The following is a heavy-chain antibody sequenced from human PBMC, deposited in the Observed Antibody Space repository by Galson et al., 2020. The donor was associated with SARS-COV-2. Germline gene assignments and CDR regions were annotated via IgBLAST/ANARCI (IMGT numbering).Heavy chain of an antibody. V-gene: IGHV3-21*01. CDR2: ISSSSSYI. Sequence: AGSLRLSCAASGFTFSSYSMNWVRQAPGKGLEWVSSISSSSSYIYYADSVKGRFTISRDNAKNSLYLQMNSLRAEDTAVYYCARAGATYYYDSSGYYPDAFDIWGQGTMVTVSS. D-gene: IGHD3-22*01. CDR3: ARAGATYYYDSSGYYPDAFDI. J-gene: IGHJ3*02. CDR1: GFTFSSYS.